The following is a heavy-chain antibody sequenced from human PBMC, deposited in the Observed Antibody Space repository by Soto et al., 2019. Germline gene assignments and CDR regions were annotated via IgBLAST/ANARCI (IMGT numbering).Heavy chain of an antibody. V-gene: IGHV3-23*01. J-gene: IGHJ5*02. CDR2: IGGRGGNA. CDR1: GFSFIYYA. Sequence: GGSLRLSCAASGFSFIYYAINWVRQVPGRGLEYVAGIGGRGGNAFYADSMKGRFSISRDNSKNTVYLHMHNLRVDDSAMYYCAKARHSGDFAGSYDSWGQGTLVTVSS. CDR3: AKARHSGDFAGSYDS. D-gene: IGHD2-21*02.